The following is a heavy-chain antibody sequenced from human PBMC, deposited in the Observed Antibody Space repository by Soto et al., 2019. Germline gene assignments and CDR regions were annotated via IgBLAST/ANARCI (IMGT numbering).Heavy chain of an antibody. CDR1: GYTFTGYY. CDR2: INPNSGGT. V-gene: IGHV1-2*04. Sequence: ASVKVSCKASGYTFTGYYMHWVRQAPGQGLEWMGWINPNSGGTNYAQKFQGWVTMTRDTSISTAYMELSRLRSDDTAVYYCARGGYQLLFGYYYYGMDVWGQGTTVTVSS. J-gene: IGHJ6*02. D-gene: IGHD2-2*01. CDR3: ARGGYQLLFGYYYYGMDV.